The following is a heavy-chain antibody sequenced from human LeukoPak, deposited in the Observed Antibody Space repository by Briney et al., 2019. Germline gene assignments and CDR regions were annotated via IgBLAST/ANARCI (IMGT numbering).Heavy chain of an antibody. Sequence: WGSLRLSCAASGFTFSSYWMSWVSQAPGKGLEWVANIKQDGSEKYYVDSVKGRFTISRDNAKNSLYLQMNSLRAEDTAVYYCARVALSGNYYYYYGMDVWGQGTTVTVSS. CDR2: IKQDGSEK. V-gene: IGHV3-7*01. J-gene: IGHJ6*02. CDR1: GFTFSSYW. D-gene: IGHD3-3*01. CDR3: ARVALSGNYYYYYGMDV.